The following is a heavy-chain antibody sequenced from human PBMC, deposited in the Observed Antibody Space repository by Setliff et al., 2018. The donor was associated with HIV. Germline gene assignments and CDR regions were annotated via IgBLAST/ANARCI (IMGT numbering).Heavy chain of an antibody. CDR3: ARDFGGRWTFDY. CDR2: INPSDGTT. CDR1: GYSFINYA. D-gene: IGHD3-10*01. J-gene: IGHJ4*02. Sequence: ASVKVSCKASGYSFINYAMNWVRQAPGQGLEYMGIINPSDGTTDYTQKFQDRVTMTSDTSTSTVYMELRSLRSEDTAIYYCARDFGGRWTFDYWGQGTLVTVSS. V-gene: IGHV1-46*01.